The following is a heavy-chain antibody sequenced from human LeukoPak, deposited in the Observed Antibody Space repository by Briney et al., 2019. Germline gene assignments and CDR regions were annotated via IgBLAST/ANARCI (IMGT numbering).Heavy chain of an antibody. CDR1: GFTFDDYG. CDR3: ARLQDYYGSGSYVGAFDI. CDR2: INWNGGST. V-gene: IGHV3-20*01. J-gene: IGHJ3*02. D-gene: IGHD3-10*01. Sequence: GGSLRLSCAASGFTFDDYGMSWVRQAPGKGLEWVSGINWNGGSTGYADSVKGRFTISRDNAKNSLYLQMNSLRAEDTALYHCARLQDYYGSGSYVGAFDIWGQGTMVTVSS.